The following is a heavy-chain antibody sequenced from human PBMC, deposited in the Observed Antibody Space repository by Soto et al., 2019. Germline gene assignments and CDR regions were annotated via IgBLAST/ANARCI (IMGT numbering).Heavy chain of an antibody. V-gene: IGHV3-15*01. Sequence: GRSMTRSCSATGFPFRDGRMSWVRQPPGRGLEWVGRIKSKIDGGTTDYAAPVEGRFTISRDDSKNTLYLKMNTLKTEDTAVYYCATRQVVVGAWVMSWG. CDR1: GFPFRDGR. CDR2: IKSKIDGGTT. D-gene: IGHD2-15*01. J-gene: IGHJ1*01. CDR3: ATRQVVVGAWVMS.